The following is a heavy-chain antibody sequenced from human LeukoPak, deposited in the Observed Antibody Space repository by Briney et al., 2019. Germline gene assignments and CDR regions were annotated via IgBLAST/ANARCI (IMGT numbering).Heavy chain of an antibody. Sequence: PGGSLRLSCAASGFTFSSYGRHWVRPAPGKGLEWVAVISYDGSNKYYADSVKGRFTISRDNSKNTLYLQMNSLRAEDTAVYYCAKDGTTISLDYWGAGTLVTASS. CDR3: AKDGTTISLDY. J-gene: IGHJ4*02. V-gene: IGHV3-30*18. CDR2: ISYDGSNK. CDR1: GFTFSSYG. D-gene: IGHD4-11*01.